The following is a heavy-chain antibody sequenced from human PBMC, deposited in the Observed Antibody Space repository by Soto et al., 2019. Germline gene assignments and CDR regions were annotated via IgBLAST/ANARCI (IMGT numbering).Heavy chain of an antibody. CDR3: ARGIAYNFWSGKYYFDY. V-gene: IGHV4-34*01. Sequence: SETLSLTCAVNGGSFTGYYWSWIRQLPGKGLEWIGDTNQSGGGTSNYNPSLKSRVTMSLDTSNIQFSLKLSSVTAADTALYYCARGIAYNFWSGKYYFDYWGLGTLVTVSS. CDR1: GGSFTGYY. D-gene: IGHD3-3*01. CDR2: TNQSGGGTS. J-gene: IGHJ4*02.